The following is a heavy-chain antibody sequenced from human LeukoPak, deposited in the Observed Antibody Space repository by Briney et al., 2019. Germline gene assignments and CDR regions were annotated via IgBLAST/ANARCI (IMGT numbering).Heavy chain of an antibody. J-gene: IGHJ4*02. CDR1: GFTFSNYA. CDR3: AKGSLISCGGARCYELDY. CDR2: ITSRADST. V-gene: IGHV3-23*01. D-gene: IGHD2-15*01. Sequence: GGSLRLSCAASGFTFSNYAMNRVRQAPGKGLEWVSSITSRADSTYYAPSVRGRFTISRDNSKNTLYLQMGSLQAEDTAVYYCAKGSLISCGGARCYELDYWGQGTLVTVSS.